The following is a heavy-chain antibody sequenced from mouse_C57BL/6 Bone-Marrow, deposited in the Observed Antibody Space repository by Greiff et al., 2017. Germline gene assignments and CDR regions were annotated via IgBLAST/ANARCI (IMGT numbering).Heavy chain of an antibody. J-gene: IGHJ3*01. CDR3: TTLYGLLTWFAY. CDR1: GFNIKDYY. CDR2: IDPEDGDN. Sequence: VQLKQSGAELVRPGASVKLSCTASGFNIKDYYMHWVKQRPEQGLEWIGRIDPEDGDNEYAPKFQGKATMTADTSSNTSYLQLISLTSEDTAVYYCTTLYGLLTWFAYWGQGTLVTVSA. D-gene: IGHD1-1*02. V-gene: IGHV14-1*01.